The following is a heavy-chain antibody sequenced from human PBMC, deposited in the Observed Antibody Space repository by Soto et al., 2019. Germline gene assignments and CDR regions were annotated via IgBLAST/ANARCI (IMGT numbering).Heavy chain of an antibody. CDR1: GFTFSSYS. V-gene: IGHV3-21*01. J-gene: IGHJ3*02. CDR2: ISSSSSYI. D-gene: IGHD2-2*01. CDR3: ARVGGGYQLLHAFDI. Sequence: GGSLRLSCAASGFTFSSYSMNWVRQAPGKGLEWVSSISSSSSYIYYADSVKGRFTISRDNAKNSLYLQMNSLRAEDTAVYYCARVGGGYQLLHAFDIWGQGTMVTVSS.